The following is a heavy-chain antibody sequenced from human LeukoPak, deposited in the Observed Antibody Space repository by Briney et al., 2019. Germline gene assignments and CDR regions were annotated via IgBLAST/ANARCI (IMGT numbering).Heavy chain of an antibody. J-gene: IGHJ6*02. CDR1: GVSVTTSGYY. Sequence: KPSETLSLTCTVFGVSVTTSGYYGAWIRQPPGRGLEWIGSISYSGITYYKPSLRGRVTISGDTAKSQFSLKLSSVTAADTAVYYCARHNDYASLMDVWGQGTTVTVSS. D-gene: IGHD2-2*01. V-gene: IGHV4-39*01. CDR3: ARHNDYASLMDV. CDR2: ISYSGIT.